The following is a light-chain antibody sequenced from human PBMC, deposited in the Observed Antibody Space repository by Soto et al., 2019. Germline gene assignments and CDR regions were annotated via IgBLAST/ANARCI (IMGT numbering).Light chain of an antibody. CDR3: QQLNSYPWT. V-gene: IGKV1-9*01. CDR1: QGLTSY. CDR2: AAS. J-gene: IGKJ1*01. Sequence: IQLTQSPSSLSASVGDRVTITCRASQGLTSYLAWYQQKPGKAPKLLIYAASTLQSGVPSRFSGSGSGTDFTLTISSLQPEDFATYYCQQLNSYPWTFGQGTKVDIK.